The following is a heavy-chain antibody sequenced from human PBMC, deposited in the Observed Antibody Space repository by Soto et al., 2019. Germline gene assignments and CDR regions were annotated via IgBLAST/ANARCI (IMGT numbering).Heavy chain of an antibody. CDR2: ISSSGSTI. D-gene: IGHD3-3*01. Sequence: QVQLVESGGGLVKPGGSLRLSCAASGFTFSDYYMSWIRQAPGKGLEWVSYISSSGSTIYYADSVKGRFTISRDNAKNSLYLQMNSMRAEDKAVYYCARVERGITIFGVVIPPFDYWGQGTLVTVSS. CDR3: ARVERGITIFGVVIPPFDY. J-gene: IGHJ4*02. V-gene: IGHV3-11*01. CDR1: GFTFSDYY.